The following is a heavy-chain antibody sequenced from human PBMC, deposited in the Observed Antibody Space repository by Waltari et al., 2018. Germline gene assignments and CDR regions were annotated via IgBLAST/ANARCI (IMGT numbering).Heavy chain of an antibody. D-gene: IGHD3-10*01. J-gene: IGHJ4*02. CDR3: ARERLWLGEGFDY. CDR2: INHSGST. Sequence: QVQLQQWGAGLLKPSETLSLTCAVYGGSFSGYYWSWIRQPPGKGLEWIGEINHSGSTNYNPSLKSRVTISVDTSKNQFARKLSSVTAADKDVYYWARERLWLGEGFDYWGQG. V-gene: IGHV4-34*01. CDR1: GGSFSGYY.